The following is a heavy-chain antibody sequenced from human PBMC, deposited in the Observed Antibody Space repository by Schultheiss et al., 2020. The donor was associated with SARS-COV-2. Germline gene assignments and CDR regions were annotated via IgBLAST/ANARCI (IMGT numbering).Heavy chain of an antibody. V-gene: IGHV1-18*01. D-gene: IGHD3-3*01. CDR3: ARAEYYDFWSGYYT. J-gene: IGHJ5*02. CDR2: ISAYNGNT. CDR1: GYTFTSYG. Sequence: ASVKVSCKASGYTFTSYGISWVRQAPGQGLEWMGWISAYNGNTNYAQKLQGRVTMTTDTSTSTAYIELRSLRSDDTAVYYCARAEYYDFWSGYYTWGQGTLVTVSS.